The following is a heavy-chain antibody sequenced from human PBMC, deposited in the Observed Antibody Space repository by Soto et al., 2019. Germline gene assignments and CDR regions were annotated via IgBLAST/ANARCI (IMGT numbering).Heavy chain of an antibody. V-gene: IGHV4-34*01. J-gene: IGHJ6*02. CDR3: ARSRGDKSMDV. CDR2: INHSGST. Sequence: QVQLQQWGAGLLKPSETLSLTCAVYGGSFSGYYWSWIRQPPGKGLEWSGEINHSGSTNYNPSLNCGVTISVDWSKNRFSLNLSSVTAADTAVYYCARSRGDKSMDVWGQGTTVTVSS. CDR1: GGSFSGYY. D-gene: IGHD3-10*01.